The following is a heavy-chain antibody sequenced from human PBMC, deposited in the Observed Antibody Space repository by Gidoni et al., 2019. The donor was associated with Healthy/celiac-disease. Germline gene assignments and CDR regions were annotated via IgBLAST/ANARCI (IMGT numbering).Heavy chain of an antibody. J-gene: IGHJ4*02. Sequence: EVQLVESGGGLVKPGGSLRLSCAASGFTFSNAWMSWVRQAPGKGLEWVGRIKSKTDGGTTDYAAPVKGRFTISRDDSKNTLYLQMNSLKTEDTAVYYCTTSDILTGYYSPYYFDYWGQGTLVTVSS. V-gene: IGHV3-15*01. D-gene: IGHD3-9*01. CDR1: GFTFSNAW. CDR2: IKSKTDGGTT. CDR3: TTSDILTGYYSPYYFDY.